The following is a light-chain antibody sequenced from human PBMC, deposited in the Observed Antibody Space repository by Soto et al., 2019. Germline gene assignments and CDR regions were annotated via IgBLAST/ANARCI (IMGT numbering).Light chain of an antibody. CDR2: GAS. V-gene: IGKV3-15*01. CDR3: QQRSNWRPLT. CDR1: QSVSRK. Sequence: EIGMTQSPPRYSLSXRQRATLPXXXSQSVSRKLAWYHQKPGQTPSLLSYGASTRATGIPARFSRSGSGTEFTLITSSLQSEDSAVYYCQQRSNWRPLTFGQGTRLEI. J-gene: IGKJ5*01.